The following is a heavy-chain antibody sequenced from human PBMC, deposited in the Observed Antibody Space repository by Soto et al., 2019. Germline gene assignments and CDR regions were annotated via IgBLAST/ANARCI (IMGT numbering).Heavy chain of an antibody. V-gene: IGHV3-30-3*01. CDR1: GFTFSSYA. CDR3: ASPTIRDHSAFDI. J-gene: IGHJ3*02. D-gene: IGHD5-18*01. Sequence: QVQLVESGGGVVQPGRSLRLSCAASGFTFSSYAMHWVGQAPGKGLEWVAVISSDGSKKYYADSGKGRFTIFRDNSKNTLYLPMNSVRPEDTAVYYCASPTIRDHSAFDIWGQGTMVTVSS. CDR2: ISSDGSKK.